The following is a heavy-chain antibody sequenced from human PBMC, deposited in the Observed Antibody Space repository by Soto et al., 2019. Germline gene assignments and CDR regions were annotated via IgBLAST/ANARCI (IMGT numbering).Heavy chain of an antibody. V-gene: IGHV1-46*03. CDR1: GYTFTSYY. CDR2: INPSGGST. CDR3: ARVGADCGGECSYFQH. J-gene: IGHJ1*01. Sequence: ASVKVSCKASGYTFTSYYMHWVRQAPGQGLEWMGIINPSGGSTSYAQKFQGRVTMTRDTSTSTVYMELSSLRSEDTAVYYCARVGADCGGECSYFQHWGQGTLVTVSS. D-gene: IGHD2-21*01.